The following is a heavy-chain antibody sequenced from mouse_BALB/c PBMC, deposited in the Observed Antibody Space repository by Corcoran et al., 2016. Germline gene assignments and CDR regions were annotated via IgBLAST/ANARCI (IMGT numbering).Heavy chain of an antibody. CDR3: ARWRQFGLQDWFAY. J-gene: IGHJ3*01. CDR1: GYTFTSYV. Sequence: EVQLQQSGPELVKPGASVKMSCKASGYTFTSYVMHWVKQKPGQGLEWIGYINPYNDGTKYNEKFKGKATLTSDKASSTAYMELSSLTSEDSAVYYCARWRQFGLQDWFAYWGQGTLVTVSA. V-gene: IGHV1S136*01. CDR2: INPYNDGT. D-gene: IGHD3-1*01.